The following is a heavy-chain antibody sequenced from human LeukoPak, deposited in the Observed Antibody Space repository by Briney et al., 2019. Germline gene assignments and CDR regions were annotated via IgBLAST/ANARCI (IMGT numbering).Heavy chain of an antibody. J-gene: IGHJ4*02. V-gene: IGHV3-7*03. CDR1: GFTFSSYW. CDR3: ARAQRYCSGGSCSRFDY. CDR2: IKQDGSEK. D-gene: IGHD2-15*01. Sequence: GGSLRLSCAASGFTFSSYWMSWVRQAPGKGLEWVANIKQDGSEKYYVDSVKGRFTISRDNAKNSLYLQMNSLRAEDTAVYYCARAQRYCSGGSCSRFDYWGQGILVTVSS.